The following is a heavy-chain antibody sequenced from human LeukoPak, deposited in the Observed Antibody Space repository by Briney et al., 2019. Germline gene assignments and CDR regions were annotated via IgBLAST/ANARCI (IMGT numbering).Heavy chain of an antibody. CDR1: GGSISSGGYY. V-gene: IGHV4-30-2*01. CDR2: IYHSGST. Sequence: PSQTLSLTCTVSGGSISSGGYYWSWIRQPPGKGLEWIGYIYHSGSTYYNPSLKSRVTIPVDRSKNQFSLKLSSVTAADTAVYYCASLSLGYCSSTSCRGDWYFDLWGRGTLVTVSS. J-gene: IGHJ2*01. CDR3: ASLSLGYCSSTSCRGDWYFDL. D-gene: IGHD2-2*01.